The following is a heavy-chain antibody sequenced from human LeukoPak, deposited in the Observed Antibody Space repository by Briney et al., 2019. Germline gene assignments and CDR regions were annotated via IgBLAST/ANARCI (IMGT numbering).Heavy chain of an antibody. CDR3: AKERGDYFDD. V-gene: IGHV3-30*02. D-gene: IGHD3-10*01. Sequence: PGGSLRLSCVASGFTFSDFGIHWVRQAPGKGLAWVAFIRFDGTKEDYIDSVKGRFTNSRDNSKNTMYLKMNSLRAEDTAVYYCAKERGDYFDDWGQGTLVTVSS. CDR2: IRFDGTKE. J-gene: IGHJ4*02. CDR1: GFTFSDFG.